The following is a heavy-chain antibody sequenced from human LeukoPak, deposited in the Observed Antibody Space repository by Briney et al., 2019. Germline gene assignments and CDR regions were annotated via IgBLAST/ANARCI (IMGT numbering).Heavy chain of an antibody. Sequence: GGSLRLSCTASGFTFSSYSMNWVRQAPGKGLEWISYITSTSTTIYYADSVKGRFTISRDNSKDTLYLQMNSLRAEDTAVYYCARDWGSSPLNWFDPWGQGTLVTVSS. CDR3: ARDWGSSPLNWFDP. CDR2: ITSTSTTI. CDR1: GFTFSSYS. J-gene: IGHJ5*02. V-gene: IGHV3-48*01. D-gene: IGHD6-13*01.